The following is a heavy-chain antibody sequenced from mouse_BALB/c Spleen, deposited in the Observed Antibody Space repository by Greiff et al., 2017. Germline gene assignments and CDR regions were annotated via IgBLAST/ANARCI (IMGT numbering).Heavy chain of an antibody. CDR2: IDPETGGT. J-gene: IGHJ2*01. Sequence: QVQLKESGAELVRPGASVTLSCKASGYTFTDYEMHWVKQTPVHGLEWIGAIDPETGGTAYNQKFKGKATLTADKSSSTAYMELRSLTSEDSAVYYCTEITTRDYFDYWGQGTTLTVSS. D-gene: IGHD2-4*01. CDR1: GYTFTDYE. CDR3: TEITTRDYFDY. V-gene: IGHV1-15*01.